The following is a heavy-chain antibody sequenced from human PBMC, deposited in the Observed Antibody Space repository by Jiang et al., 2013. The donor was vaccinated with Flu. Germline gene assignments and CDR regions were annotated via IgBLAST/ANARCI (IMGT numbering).Heavy chain of an antibody. CDR3: ARGPGVMVYAQPNRGRYYFDY. D-gene: IGHD2-8*01. J-gene: IGHJ4*02. CDR2: MNPNSGNT. CDR1: GYTFTSYD. Sequence: GAEVKKPGASVKVSCKASGYTFTSYDINWVRQATGQGLEWMGWMNPNSGNTGYAQKFQGRVTMTRNTSISTAYMELSSLRSEDTAVYYCARGPGVMVYAQPNRGRYYFDYWAREPWSPSPQ. V-gene: IGHV1-8*01.